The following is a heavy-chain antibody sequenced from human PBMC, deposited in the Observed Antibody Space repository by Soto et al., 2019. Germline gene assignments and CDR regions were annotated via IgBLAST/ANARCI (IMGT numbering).Heavy chain of an antibody. J-gene: IGHJ4*02. Sequence: EVQLVESGRGLVQPGGSLRLSCAASGFTFSSYSMNWVRQAPGKGLEWVSYISSSSSTIYYADSVKGRFTISRDNAKNSLYLQMNSLRDEDTAVYYCARDLDYVGATGSGDYWGQGTLVTVSS. CDR1: GFTFSSYS. CDR3: ARDLDYVGATGSGDY. V-gene: IGHV3-48*02. CDR2: ISSSSSTI. D-gene: IGHD1-26*01.